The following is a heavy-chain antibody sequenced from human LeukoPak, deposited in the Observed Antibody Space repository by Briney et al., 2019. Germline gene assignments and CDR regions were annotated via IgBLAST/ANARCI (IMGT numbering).Heavy chain of an antibody. Sequence: PSETLSLTCTVSGGSISSYYWSWIRQPPGKGLEWIGYIYYSGSTNYNPSLKSRVTISVDTSKNQFSLKLSSVTAADTAVYYCARILTCYYDSTGAFDIWGQGTMVTVSS. CDR3: ARILTCYYDSTGAFDI. V-gene: IGHV4-59*08. CDR1: GGSISSYY. CDR2: IYYSGST. D-gene: IGHD3-22*01. J-gene: IGHJ3*02.